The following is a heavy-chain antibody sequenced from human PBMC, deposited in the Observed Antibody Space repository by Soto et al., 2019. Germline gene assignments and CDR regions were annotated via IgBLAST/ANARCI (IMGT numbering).Heavy chain of an antibody. CDR1: GFTFGSYA. CDR2: ISGSGGST. J-gene: IGHJ3*02. Sequence: PGGSLRLSCAASGFTFGSYAMSWVRQAPGKGLEWVSAISGSGGSTYYADSVKGRFTISRDNSKNTLYLQMNSLRAEDTAVYYCAKDLEYSSSHATYDAFDIWGQGTMVTVSS. V-gene: IGHV3-23*01. D-gene: IGHD6-13*01. CDR3: AKDLEYSSSHATYDAFDI.